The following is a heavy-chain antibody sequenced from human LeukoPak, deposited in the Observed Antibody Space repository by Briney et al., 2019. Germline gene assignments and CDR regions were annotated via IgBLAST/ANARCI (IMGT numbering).Heavy chain of an antibody. CDR2: IYPGDSDT. V-gene: IGHV5-51*01. J-gene: IGHJ4*02. Sequence: ASVKISCKGSGYSLTSYWIGWVRQMPGKGLEWMGIIYPGDSDTRCSPSFQGQVTISADKSISTAYLQWSSLKASDTAMYYCARAVYGETPFDYWGQGTLVTVSS. D-gene: IGHD4-17*01. CDR3: ARAVYGETPFDY. CDR1: GYSLTSYW.